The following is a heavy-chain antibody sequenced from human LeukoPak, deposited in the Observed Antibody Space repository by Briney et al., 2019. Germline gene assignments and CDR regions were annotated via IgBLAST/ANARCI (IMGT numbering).Heavy chain of an antibody. Sequence: QAGGSLRLSCAASGSTFSGYGMHWVRQAPDKGLEWVALISSDGSNRIYADSVKGRFSISRDNSKNTLYLQMNSLRAEDTAVYYCAKDGRYSGYEGVDYWGQGTLVTVSS. J-gene: IGHJ4*02. CDR2: ISSDGSNR. D-gene: IGHD5-12*01. V-gene: IGHV3-30*18. CDR3: AKDGRYSGYEGVDY. CDR1: GSTFSGYG.